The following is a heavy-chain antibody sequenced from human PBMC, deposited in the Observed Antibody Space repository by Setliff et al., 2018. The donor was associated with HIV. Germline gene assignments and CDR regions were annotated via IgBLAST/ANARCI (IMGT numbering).Heavy chain of an antibody. CDR2: IYSDGSS. CDR3: AKPLTQWGVSPYHYAVDV. V-gene: IGHV3-53*01. J-gene: IGHJ6*02. Sequence: GGSLRLSCAASGFTVSRFYMSWVRQAPGKGLEWVSVIYSDGSSYYADSVKGRFTISRDNSKNTLYLQMNSLRVEDTAIYYCAKPLTQWGVSPYHYAVDVWGQGTTVTVSS. CDR1: GFTVSRFY. D-gene: IGHD1-26*01.